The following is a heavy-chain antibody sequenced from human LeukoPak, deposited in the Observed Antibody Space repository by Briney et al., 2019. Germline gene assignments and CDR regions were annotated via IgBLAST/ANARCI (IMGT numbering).Heavy chain of an antibody. CDR1: GYTLTKLS. CDR2: FDPEDGET. CDR3: ATGHYDSSGYPNY. Sequence: ASVKVSCKVSGYTLTKLSMHWVRQAPGKGLEWMGGFDPEDGETIYAQKFQGRVTMTEDTSTDTAYMELSSLRSEDTAVYYCATGHYDSSGYPNYWGQGTLVTVSS. V-gene: IGHV1-24*01. D-gene: IGHD3-22*01. J-gene: IGHJ4*02.